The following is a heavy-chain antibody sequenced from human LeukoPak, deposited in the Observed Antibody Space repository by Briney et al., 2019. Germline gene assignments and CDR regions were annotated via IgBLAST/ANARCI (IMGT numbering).Heavy chain of an antibody. J-gene: IGHJ4*02. D-gene: IGHD4-17*01. CDR2: ISSGSSTI. CDR3: ARQGATVTTFDY. V-gene: IGHV3-48*04. CDR1: GFTFSTYN. Sequence: GGSLRLSCAASGFTFSTYNMNWVRQAPGKGLEWVSYISSGSSTIYYADSVKGRFTISRDNAKNSLYLQMNSLRAEDTAVYYCARQGATVTTFDYWGQGTLVTVSS.